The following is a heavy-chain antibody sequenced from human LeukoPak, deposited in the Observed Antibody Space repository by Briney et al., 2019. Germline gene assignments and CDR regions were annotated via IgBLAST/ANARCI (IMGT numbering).Heavy chain of an antibody. D-gene: IGHD5-18*01. CDR3: ARRDRRGNTYGYTSGGYFDY. V-gene: IGHV4-34*01. CDR1: GFTFSSYA. J-gene: IGHJ4*02. CDR2: VNHSGST. Sequence: GSLRLSCATSGFTFSSYAMSWIRQSPGKGLEWVGEVNHSGSTNYNPSLKSRVTISADTSKNQFSMKVNSVTAADTAVYYCARRDRRGNTYGYTSGGYFDYWGQGTLVTVSS.